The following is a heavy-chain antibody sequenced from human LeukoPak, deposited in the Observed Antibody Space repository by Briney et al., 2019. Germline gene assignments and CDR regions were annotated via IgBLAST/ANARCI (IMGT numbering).Heavy chain of an antibody. J-gene: IGHJ1*01. CDR1: GYTFTSYY. CDR2: INPSGGST. Sequence: ASVRVSCKVSGYTFTSYYIHWVRQAPGQGLEWMGIINPSGGSTSYPQKFQDRVTMTRDTSTSTVYMELSSLKSDDTAIYYCARGVFGELEKLMFQHWGQGTLVTVSS. V-gene: IGHV1-46*01. CDR3: ARGVFGELEKLMFQH. D-gene: IGHD3-10*02.